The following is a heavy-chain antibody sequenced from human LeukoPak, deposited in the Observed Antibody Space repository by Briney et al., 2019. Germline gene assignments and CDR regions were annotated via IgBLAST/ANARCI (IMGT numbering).Heavy chain of an antibody. Sequence: GRSRRPSCPVPAFTFASYATDWDRRAPGKGRGWEAVLSYEGSKKYYPDSVKSRSTNSRDNSKNTLYLQMNEQRAEYSAVYYCPREYYYVVTGWYGMDVWGQGTTVTVSS. V-gene: IGHV3-30-3*01. D-gene: IGHD3-10*01. CDR1: AFTFASYA. CDR2: LSYEGSKK. CDR3: PREYYYVVTGWYGMDV. J-gene: IGHJ6*02.